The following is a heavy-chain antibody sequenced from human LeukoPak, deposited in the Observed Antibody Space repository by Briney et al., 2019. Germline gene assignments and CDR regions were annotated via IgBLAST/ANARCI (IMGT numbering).Heavy chain of an antibody. D-gene: IGHD4-23*01. CDR2: IYYSGST. Sequence: SETLSLTCTVSGGSISSYYWSWIRQPPGKGLEWIGYIYYSGSTNYNTSLKSRVTISVDTSKNQFSLKLSSVTAADTAVYYCARRIGGKGFDPWGQGTLVTVSS. V-gene: IGHV4-59*08. J-gene: IGHJ5*02. CDR3: ARRIGGKGFDP. CDR1: GGSISSYY.